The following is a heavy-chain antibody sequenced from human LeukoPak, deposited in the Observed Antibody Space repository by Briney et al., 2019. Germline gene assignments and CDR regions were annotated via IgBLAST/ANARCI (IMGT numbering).Heavy chain of an antibody. V-gene: IGHV1-69*01. CDR1: GGTFSSYA. CDR2: IIPIFGTA. Sequence: SVKVSCKASGGTFSSYAISWVRQAPGQGLEWMGGIIPIFGTANYAQKFQGRVTITADESTSTAYMELSSLRSEDTAVYYCARGPGFGVALRHYYYYYMDVWGKGTTVTVSS. D-gene: IGHD3-3*01. CDR3: ARGPGFGVALRHYYYYYMDV. J-gene: IGHJ6*03.